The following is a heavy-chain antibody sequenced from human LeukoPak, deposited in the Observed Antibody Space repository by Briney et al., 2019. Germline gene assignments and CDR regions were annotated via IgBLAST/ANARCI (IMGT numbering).Heavy chain of an antibody. D-gene: IGHD2-15*01. CDR3: ARGIFSNWFDP. CDR1: GFTFSSYG. Sequence: GRSLRLSCAASGFTFSSYGMHWVRQAPGKGLEWVAVISYDGSNKYYADSVKGRFTISRDNSKNTLYLQMNSLRAEDTAVYYCARGIFSNWFDPWGQGTLVTVSS. J-gene: IGHJ5*02. V-gene: IGHV3-30*03. CDR2: ISYDGSNK.